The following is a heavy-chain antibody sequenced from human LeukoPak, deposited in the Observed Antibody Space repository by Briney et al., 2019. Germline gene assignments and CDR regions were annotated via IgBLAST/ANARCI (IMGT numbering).Heavy chain of an antibody. CDR2: INPNSGGT. CDR3: ARVFGSWADY. D-gene: IGHD6-13*01. CDR1: GYTFTGYY. Sequence: ASVKVSCKASGYTFTGYYMHWVRQAPGQGLEWMGWINPNSGGTNYAQKFQGRVTMPRDTSVSTAYMELSRLRSDDTAVYYCARVFGSWADYWGQGTLVTVSS. J-gene: IGHJ4*02. V-gene: IGHV1-2*02.